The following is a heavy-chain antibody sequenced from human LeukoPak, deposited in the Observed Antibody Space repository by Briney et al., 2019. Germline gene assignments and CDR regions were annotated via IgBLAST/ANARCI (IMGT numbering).Heavy chain of an antibody. J-gene: IGHJ4*02. D-gene: IGHD6-19*01. CDR3: ARGGSSRKYSSGHGY. V-gene: IGHV3-15*01. CDR1: GFAFKNAW. Sequence: PGGSLRLSCAASGFAFKNAWMSWVRQAPGKGLEWLGLIKRKTEGATTDYSAPVKGRFTISRDDSENTLYLQMSSLKTEDTAVYYCARGGSSRKYSSGHGYWGQGTLVTVSS. CDR2: IKRKTEGATT.